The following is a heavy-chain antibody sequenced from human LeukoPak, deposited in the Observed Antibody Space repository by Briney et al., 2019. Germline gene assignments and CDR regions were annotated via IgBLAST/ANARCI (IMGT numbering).Heavy chain of an antibody. J-gene: IGHJ4*02. CDR2: LNSSGGSS. V-gene: IGHV1-46*01. CDR3: ARDQEGFDY. Sequence: ASVKVSCKVSGYTVTSYYMHWVRQAPGQGLEWMAILNSSGGSSNYAQKFQGRATLTRATSTGTVYMELSSLRSEDTAVYYCARDQEGFDYWGQGTLVTVSS. CDR1: GYTVTSYY.